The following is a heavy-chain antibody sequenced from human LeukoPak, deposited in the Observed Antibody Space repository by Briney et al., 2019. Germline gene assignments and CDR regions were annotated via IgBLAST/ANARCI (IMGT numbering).Heavy chain of an antibody. CDR1: GYTFTSYD. CDR2: MNPNSGNT. Sequence: ASVKVSCKASGYTFTSYDINWVRQATGQGLEWMGWMNPNSGNTGYAQKFQGRVTMTRNTSISTAYMELSSLRSEDTAVYYCARAAGDYGDYVNWFDPWGQGTLVTVSS. D-gene: IGHD4-17*01. CDR3: ARAAGDYGDYVNWFDP. V-gene: IGHV1-8*01. J-gene: IGHJ5*02.